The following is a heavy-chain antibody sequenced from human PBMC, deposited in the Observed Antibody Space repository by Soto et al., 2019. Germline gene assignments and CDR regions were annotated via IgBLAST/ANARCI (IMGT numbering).Heavy chain of an antibody. D-gene: IGHD6-19*01. CDR2: IYYSGST. V-gene: IGHV4-59*01. Sequence: SETLSLTCTVSGGSISSYYWSWIRQPPGKGLEWIGYIYYSGSTNYNPSLKSRVTISVDTSKNQFSLKLSSVTAADTAVYYCARVHGYSSGFEFDYWGQGTLVTVSS. CDR3: ARVHGYSSGFEFDY. CDR1: GGSISSYY. J-gene: IGHJ4*02.